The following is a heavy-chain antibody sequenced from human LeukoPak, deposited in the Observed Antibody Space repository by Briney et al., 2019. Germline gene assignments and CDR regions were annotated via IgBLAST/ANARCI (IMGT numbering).Heavy chain of an antibody. D-gene: IGHD3-10*01. CDR1: GFTFSSYA. J-gene: IGHJ4*02. CDR3: AKRGVERYYDY. Sequence: GGSLRLSCAASGFTFSSYAMTWVRQAPGKGLEWVSSITSGGSTYYADSAKGRFTISRDNSKNTLYLQMNSLRAEDTAVYYCAKRGVERYYDYWGQGTLVTVSS. V-gene: IGHV3-23*01. CDR2: ITSGGST.